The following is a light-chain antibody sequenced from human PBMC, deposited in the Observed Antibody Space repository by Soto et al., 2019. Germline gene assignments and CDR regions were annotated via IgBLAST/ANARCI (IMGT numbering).Light chain of an antibody. J-gene: IGKJ1*01. V-gene: IGKV3-20*01. Sequence: EIVLTESPGPLSLSPGERATLYCRATESVVSNYLAWYQLKPGQAPRLLIYDASSRATGIPDRFSGSGSGTDFTLTISRLEPGDFAVYYCQQYGSIPWTFAQGTKVDI. CDR3: QQYGSIPWT. CDR1: ESVVSNY. CDR2: DAS.